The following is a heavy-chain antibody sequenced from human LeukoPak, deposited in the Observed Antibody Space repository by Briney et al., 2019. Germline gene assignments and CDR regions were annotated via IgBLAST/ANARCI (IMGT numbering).Heavy chain of an antibody. Sequence: ASVKVSCKTSGYSFTNYAMHWVRQAPGQTIEWLAWINPANGYTRYSQHFQDRVTVSSDTSADTAYMELSSLRSEDKAIYYCAIRDGHTDHWGQGTLVTVSS. CDR3: AIRDGHTDH. D-gene: IGHD5-24*01. V-gene: IGHV1-3*03. CDR1: GYSFTNYA. J-gene: IGHJ4*02. CDR2: INPANGYT.